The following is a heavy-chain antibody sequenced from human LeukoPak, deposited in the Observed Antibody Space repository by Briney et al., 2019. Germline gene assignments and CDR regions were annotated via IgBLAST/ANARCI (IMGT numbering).Heavy chain of an antibody. J-gene: IGHJ4*02. CDR3: ARARAQWLILSYDY. D-gene: IGHD6-19*01. V-gene: IGHV3-7*01. Sequence: GGSLRRSCAVSGFTFSSYWMTWVRQAPGKGLEWVGNIKQDGSETYYVDSVKGRFTISRDNANNSLYLQMNSLRVDDTAVYYCARARAQWLILSYDYSGQGTLVTVSS. CDR1: GFTFSSYW. CDR2: IKQDGSET.